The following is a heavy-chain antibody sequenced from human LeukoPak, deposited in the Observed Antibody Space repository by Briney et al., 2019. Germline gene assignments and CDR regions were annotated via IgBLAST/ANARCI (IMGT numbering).Heavy chain of an antibody. D-gene: IGHD3-3*01. J-gene: IGHJ4*02. Sequence: GGSLRLSCAASGFTFRSDWMTWVRQAPGKGLEWVASIKEDGSEKYYVDSVKGRFTISRDNAKNSVYLQMNSLRADDTAVYYCARDWSDGFDYWGQGTLVTVSS. V-gene: IGHV3-7*01. CDR2: IKEDGSEK. CDR3: ARDWSDGFDY. CDR1: GFTFRSDW.